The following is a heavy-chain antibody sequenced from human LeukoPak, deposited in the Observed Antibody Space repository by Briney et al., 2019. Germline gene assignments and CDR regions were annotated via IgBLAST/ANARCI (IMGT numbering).Heavy chain of an antibody. V-gene: IGHV3-23*01. CDR3: AKDRQVVITTPLDY. D-gene: IGHD3-22*01. J-gene: IGHJ4*02. CDR2: ITGSGGST. CDR1: GFTFSFHA. Sequence: GGSLRLACAASGFTFSFHAMSWVRQAPGKGLEWVSGITGSGGSTYYADSVKGRFTISRDNSKSTLYLQMNSLRAEDTAVYYCAKDRQVVITTPLDYWGQGALVPVSS.